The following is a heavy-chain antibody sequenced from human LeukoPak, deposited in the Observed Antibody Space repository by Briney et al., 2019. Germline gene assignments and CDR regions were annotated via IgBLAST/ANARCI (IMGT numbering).Heavy chain of an antibody. CDR3: ARNSSDSGTSYFDY. CDR2: IYYSGST. CDR1: GGSISSGTYY. Sequence: SETLSLTCTVSGGSISSGTYYWGWVRQPPGKGLEWIGSIYYSGSTSYNPSLKSRVTISVDTSKNQFSLKLDSVTAADTAVYYCARNSSDSGTSYFDYWGQGTLVTVSS. V-gene: IGHV4-39*01. J-gene: IGHJ4*02. D-gene: IGHD1-26*01.